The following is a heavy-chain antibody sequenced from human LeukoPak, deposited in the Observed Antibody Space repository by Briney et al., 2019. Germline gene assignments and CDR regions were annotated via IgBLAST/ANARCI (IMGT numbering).Heavy chain of an antibody. D-gene: IGHD2-15*01. CDR3: ARWVAATGFDY. J-gene: IGHJ4*02. V-gene: IGHV1-46*01. CDR2: INPSGGST. Sequence: ASVKVSCKASGHTFTSYYMHWVRQAPGQGLEWMGIINPSGGSTSYAQKFQGRVTMTRDMSTSTVYMELSSLRSEDTAVYYCARWVAATGFDYWGQGTLVTVSS. CDR1: GHTFTSYY.